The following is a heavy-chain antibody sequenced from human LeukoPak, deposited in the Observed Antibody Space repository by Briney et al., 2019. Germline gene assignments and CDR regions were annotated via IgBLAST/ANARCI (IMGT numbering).Heavy chain of an antibody. Sequence: GGSLRLSCAASGFTFSNYAMSWVRQAPGKGLEWVSGISSSSGSTYYADSVKGRFTISKDMSKNTLYLQMNGLRAEDTAVYYCAKDGQYSSSSPYYFDYWGQGTLVTVSS. CDR2: ISSSSGST. CDR3: AKDGQYSSSSPYYFDY. J-gene: IGHJ4*02. D-gene: IGHD6-6*01. V-gene: IGHV3-23*01. CDR1: GFTFSNYA.